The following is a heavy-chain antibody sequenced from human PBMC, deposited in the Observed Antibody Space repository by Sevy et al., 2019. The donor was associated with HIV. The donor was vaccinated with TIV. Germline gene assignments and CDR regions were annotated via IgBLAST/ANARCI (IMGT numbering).Heavy chain of an antibody. CDR1: GFTFSSYG. V-gene: IGHV3-21*01. CDR3: ARDHIDDY. D-gene: IGHD2-21*01. Sequence: GGSLRLSCAASGFTFSSYGMNWVRQAQGKGLEWVSSISSSSTYIYYEDSVKGRFTISRDNAKNSLYLQMNSRSADDTAVYYWARDHIDDYWGQGTLVTVSS. J-gene: IGHJ4*02. CDR2: ISSSSTYI.